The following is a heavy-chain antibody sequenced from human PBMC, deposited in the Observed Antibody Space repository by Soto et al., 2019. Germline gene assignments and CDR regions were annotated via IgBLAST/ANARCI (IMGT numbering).Heavy chain of an antibody. Sequence: QVQLVQSGAEVKKPGSSVKGSCKASGGTFSSYAISWVRQAPGQGLEWMGGIIPIFGTANYGQKFQGRVTITADESTSPAHMELSSLRSEDTAVYYCARNSYHPHYSCGMAVWGQGTTVTVSS. J-gene: IGHJ6*02. CDR2: IIPIFGTA. CDR3: ARNSYHPHYSCGMAV. CDR1: GGTFSSYA. V-gene: IGHV1-69*01. D-gene: IGHD5-18*01.